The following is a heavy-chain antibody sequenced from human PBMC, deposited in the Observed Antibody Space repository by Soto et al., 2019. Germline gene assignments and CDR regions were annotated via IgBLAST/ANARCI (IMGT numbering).Heavy chain of an antibody. D-gene: IGHD4-17*01. J-gene: IGHJ6*02. CDR2: ISWNSGSI. CDR1: GFTFDDYA. V-gene: IGHV3-9*01. Sequence: LRLSCAASGFTFDDYAMHWVRQAPGKGLEWVSGISWNSGSIGYADSVKGRFTISRDNAKNSLYLQMNSLRAEDTALYYCAKALGDYVYYYYGMDVWGQGTTVTVSS. CDR3: AKALGDYVYYYYGMDV.